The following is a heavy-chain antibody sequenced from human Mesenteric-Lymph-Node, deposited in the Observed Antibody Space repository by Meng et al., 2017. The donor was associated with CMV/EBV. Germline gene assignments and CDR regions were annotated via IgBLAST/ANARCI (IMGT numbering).Heavy chain of an antibody. CDR3: AKGSPPSFGY. J-gene: IGHJ4*02. CDR2: INTDGTST. Sequence: GESLKISCAASGFTFSSHMMHWVRQAPGKGLVWVSRINTDGTSTTYADSVKGRFTISRDNSKNTLYLQMNSLRAEDTAVYYCAKGSPPSFGYWGQGTLVTVSS. V-gene: IGHV3-74*01. CDR1: GFTFSSHM. D-gene: IGHD3-16*01.